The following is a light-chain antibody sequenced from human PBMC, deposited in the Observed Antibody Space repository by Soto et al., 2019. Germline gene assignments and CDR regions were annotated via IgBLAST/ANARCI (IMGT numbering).Light chain of an antibody. J-gene: IGLJ1*01. CDR1: SSDVGSYNL. Sequence: QSALTQPASVSGSPGQSITISCTGTSSDVGSYNLVSWYQQHPGKAPKLMIYEVSNRPSGVSNRFSGSKSGNTASLTISGLQAEDEADYYCSSYRNFGTGTKLTVL. V-gene: IGLV2-14*02. CDR3: SSYRN. CDR2: EVS.